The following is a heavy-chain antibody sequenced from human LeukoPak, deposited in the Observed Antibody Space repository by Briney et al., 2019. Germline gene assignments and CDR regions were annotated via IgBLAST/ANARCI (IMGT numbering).Heavy chain of an antibody. D-gene: IGHD2-15*01. V-gene: IGHV3-53*01. CDR3: ARHLGGSHDAFDI. Sequence: GGSLRVSCAASGFTVSSNYMSWVRQAPGKGLEWVSVIYSGGSTYYADSVKGRFTNSRDNSKNTLYLQMNSLRAEDTAVYYCARHLGGSHDAFDIWGQGIMATVSS. J-gene: IGHJ3*02. CDR1: GFTVSSNY. CDR2: IYSGGST.